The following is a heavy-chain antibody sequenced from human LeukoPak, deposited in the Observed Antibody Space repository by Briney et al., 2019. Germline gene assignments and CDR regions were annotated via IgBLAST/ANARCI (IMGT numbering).Heavy chain of an antibody. V-gene: IGHV3-33*01. CDR1: GFTFSNYG. CDR3: AREIVGEGNFDT. Sequence: GGSLRLSCAASGFTFSNYGMHSVRQAPGKWLEWLAAIWHDGSYIFHAESVKGRFTISRDNYKNTLFVQMNSLRGEDTALYYCAREIVGEGNFDTWGQGTLVSVSS. CDR2: IWHDGSYI. D-gene: IGHD2-15*01. J-gene: IGHJ4*02.